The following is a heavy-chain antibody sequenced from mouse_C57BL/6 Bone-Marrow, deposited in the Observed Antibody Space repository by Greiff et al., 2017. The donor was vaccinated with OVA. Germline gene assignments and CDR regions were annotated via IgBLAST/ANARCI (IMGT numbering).Heavy chain of an antibody. D-gene: IGHD2-4*01. CDR2: ISSGGDYI. J-gene: IGHJ3*01. V-gene: IGHV5-9-1*02. CDR1: GFTFSRYA. CDR3: TNYDYDTWFAY. Sequence: EVKLVESGEGLVKPGGSLKLSCAASGFTFSRYAMSWVRQTPEKRLEWVAYISSGGDYIYYADTVKGRFTISRDNARNTLYLQMSSLKSEDTAMYYCTNYDYDTWFAYWGQGTLVTVSA.